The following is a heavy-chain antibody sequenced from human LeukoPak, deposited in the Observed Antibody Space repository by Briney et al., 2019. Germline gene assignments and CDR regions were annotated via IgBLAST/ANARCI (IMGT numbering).Heavy chain of an antibody. CDR3: ARDPLNYYDSSGYNVVAFDI. D-gene: IGHD3-22*01. J-gene: IGHJ3*02. CDR2: IYYSGST. CDR1: GGSISCYY. V-gene: IGHV4-59*01. Sequence: SETLSLTCTVSGGSISCYYWSWIRQPPGKGLEWIGYIYYSGSTNYNPSLKSRVTISVDTSKNQFSLKLSSVTAADTAVYYCARDPLNYYDSSGYNVVAFDIWGQGTMVTVSS.